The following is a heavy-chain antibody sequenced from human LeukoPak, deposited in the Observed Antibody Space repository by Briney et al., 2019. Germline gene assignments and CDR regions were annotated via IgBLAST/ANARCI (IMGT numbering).Heavy chain of an antibody. CDR2: INHSGST. CDR3: ARGDSSSWYWFDP. D-gene: IGHD6-13*01. J-gene: IGHJ5*02. Sequence: SETLSLTCAVYGQSFSGYYWSWIPQPPGKGLEWIGEINHSGSTNYNPSLKSRVTISVDTSKNQFSLKLSSVTAADTAVYYCARGDSSSWYWFDPWGQGTLVTVSS. V-gene: IGHV4-34*01. CDR1: GQSFSGYY.